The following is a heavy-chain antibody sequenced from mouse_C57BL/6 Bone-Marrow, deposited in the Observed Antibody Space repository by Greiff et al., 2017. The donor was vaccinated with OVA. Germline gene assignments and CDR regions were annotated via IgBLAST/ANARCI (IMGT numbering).Heavy chain of an antibody. J-gene: IGHJ1*03. Sequence: EVKLVESGGDLVKPGGSLKLSCAASGFTFSSYGMSWVRQTPDKRLEWVATISSGGSYTYYPDSVKGRFTISRDNAKNTLYLQMSSLKSEDTAMYDCARRAHYYGSSSYWYFDVWGTGTTVTVSS. D-gene: IGHD1-1*01. CDR1: GFTFSSYG. V-gene: IGHV5-6*02. CDR2: ISSGGSYT. CDR3: ARRAHYYGSSSYWYFDV.